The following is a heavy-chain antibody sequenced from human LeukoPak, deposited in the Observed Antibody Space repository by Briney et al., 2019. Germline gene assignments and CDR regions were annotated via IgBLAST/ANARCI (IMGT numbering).Heavy chain of an antibody. CDR3: ARDGGDGYNPYHFDY. CDR2: IIPIFGTA. V-gene: IGHV1-69*13. CDR1: GGTFSSYA. J-gene: IGHJ4*02. Sequence: SVKVSCKASGGTFSSYAISWVRQAPGQGLEWMGGIIPIFGTANYAQKFQGRVTITADESTSTAYMELSSLRSEDTAVYYCARDGGDGYNPYHFDYWGQGTLVTVSS. D-gene: IGHD5-24*01.